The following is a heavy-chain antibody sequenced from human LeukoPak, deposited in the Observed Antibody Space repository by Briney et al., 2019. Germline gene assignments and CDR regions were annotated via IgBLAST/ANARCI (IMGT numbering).Heavy chain of an antibody. J-gene: IGHJ4*02. D-gene: IGHD3-22*01. CDR1: GVTFSSYD. Sequence: GGSLRLSCAASGVTFSSYDMSWVRQAPGKGLEWISGISGSGTIAYYADSVKGRFTIARDNSKNTLYLQMNSLRAEDTAVYYCAKETSAYDSSGYFDYWGQGTLVTVSS. CDR2: ISGSGTIA. V-gene: IGHV3-23*01. CDR3: AKETSAYDSSGYFDY.